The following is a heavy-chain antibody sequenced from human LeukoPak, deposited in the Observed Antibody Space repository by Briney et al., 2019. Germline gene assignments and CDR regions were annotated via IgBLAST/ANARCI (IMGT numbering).Heavy chain of an antibody. Sequence: GGSLRLSCAAPGFTFSSYARSWVRQAPGKGLEWVSAISGSGGSTYYADSVKGRFTISRDNSKNTLYLQMNSLRAEDTAVYYCAKRKYSSGAIDYWGQGTLVTVSS. D-gene: IGHD6-19*01. CDR1: GFTFSSYA. CDR2: ISGSGGST. V-gene: IGHV3-23*01. J-gene: IGHJ4*02. CDR3: AKRKYSSGAIDY.